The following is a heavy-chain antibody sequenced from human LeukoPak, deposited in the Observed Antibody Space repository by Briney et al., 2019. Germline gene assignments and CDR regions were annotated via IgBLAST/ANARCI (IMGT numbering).Heavy chain of an antibody. V-gene: IGHV4-39*07. CDR3: ARDFRYYYASGDAFDI. CDR1: GGSIRSGAYS. CDR2: IYHSGST. J-gene: IGHJ3*02. Sequence: PSETLSLTCTVSGGSIRSGAYSWSWIRQPPGKGLEWIGSIYHSGSTYYNPSLKSRVTISVDTSKNQFSLKLSSVTAADTAVYYCARDFRYYYASGDAFDIWGQGTMVTVSS. D-gene: IGHD3-10*01.